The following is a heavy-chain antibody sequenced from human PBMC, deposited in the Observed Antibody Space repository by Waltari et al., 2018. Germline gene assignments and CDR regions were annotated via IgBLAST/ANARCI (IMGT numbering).Heavy chain of an antibody. CDR3: AKDHTSSWSPFDY. CDR2: ISGSGGST. V-gene: IGHV3-23*01. D-gene: IGHD6-13*01. J-gene: IGHJ4*02. CDR1: GFTYRRIA. Sequence: EVQLFESGGGLVQPGGSLRLSCAASGFTYRRIAMSWVRQAPGKGLEWVSAISGSGGSTYYAESVKGRFTISRDNSKNTLYLQMSSLRAEDTAVYYCAKDHTSSWSPFDYWGQGTLVTVSS.